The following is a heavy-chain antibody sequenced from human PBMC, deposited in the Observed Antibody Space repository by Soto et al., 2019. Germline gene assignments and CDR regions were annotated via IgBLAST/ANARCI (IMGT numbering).Heavy chain of an antibody. D-gene: IGHD1-7*01. CDR1: GFPFGIYT. Sequence: GRCLRLSCETSGFPFGIYTMNWVRQAPGKVLEWVSSTSSSGTYIDYANAGEGRFAISREDAKNSVFLEMTSLRVDDTAVYYCASEGNYHEFGGQGTLVTVS. V-gene: IGHV3-21*01. J-gene: IGHJ4*02. CDR2: TSSSGTYI. CDR3: ASEGNYHEF.